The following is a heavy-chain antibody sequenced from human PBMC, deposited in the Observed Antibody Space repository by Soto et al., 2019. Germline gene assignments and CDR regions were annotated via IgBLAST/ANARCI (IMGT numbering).Heavy chain of an antibody. Sequence: EVQLLESGGGLVQPGGSVRLSCVASGFTFSSYAMSWVRQAPGKGLEWVSAVSDSGRSTYYADFVKGRFTISRDNSRQTLYLQMHSVRAEDRAVYYRARRGIGRAVCGREAFEIWGQGPMVTVSS. CDR1: GFTFSSYA. CDR2: VSDSGRST. J-gene: IGHJ3*02. CDR3: ARRGIGRAVCGREAFEI. V-gene: IGHV3-23*01. D-gene: IGHD6-19*01.